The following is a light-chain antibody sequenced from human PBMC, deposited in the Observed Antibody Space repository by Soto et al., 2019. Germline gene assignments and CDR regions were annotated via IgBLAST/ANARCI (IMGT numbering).Light chain of an antibody. CDR1: SSNIGIHY. Sequence: QSVLTQPPSASAALGQRVTISCSGTSSNIGIHYVSWYQQLPGTAPKLLIFDNNKRPSGIPDRFSGSKSGTSATLDITGLQTGDEADYYCGTWDSSLFFVFGTGTKVTVL. CDR3: GTWDSSLFFV. CDR2: DNN. V-gene: IGLV1-51*01. J-gene: IGLJ1*01.